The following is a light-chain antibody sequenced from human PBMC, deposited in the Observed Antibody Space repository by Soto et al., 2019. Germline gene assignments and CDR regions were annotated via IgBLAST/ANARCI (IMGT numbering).Light chain of an antibody. CDR1: QSVRNN. V-gene: IGKV3-15*01. CDR2: GAS. J-gene: IGKJ2*01. Sequence: EIVMSQSPATLSVSPGERATLSCRASQSVRNNLAWYQQRPGQAPRLPMYGASTRPSGIPARFTGGGSGTDFTLTITSLQSEDFAVYYCQQYDSYMYAFGQGTKVDIK. CDR3: QQYDSYMYA.